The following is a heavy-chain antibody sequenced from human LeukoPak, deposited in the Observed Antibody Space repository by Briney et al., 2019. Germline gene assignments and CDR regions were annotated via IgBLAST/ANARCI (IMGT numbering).Heavy chain of an antibody. D-gene: IGHD1-26*01. CDR2: IYYTGNT. J-gene: IGHJ4*02. CDR3: ARSIVGATNALDY. V-gene: IGHV4-59*08. Sequence: SETLSLTCTVSGGSISSNYWSWIRQPPGKGLEWIGYIYYTGNTNYNPSLKSRVTISVDTSKNQFSLKLSSVTAADTAVYYCARSIVGATNALDYWGQGTLVTVSS. CDR1: GGSISSNY.